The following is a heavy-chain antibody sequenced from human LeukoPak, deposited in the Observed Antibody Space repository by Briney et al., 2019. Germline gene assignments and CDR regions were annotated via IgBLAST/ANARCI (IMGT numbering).Heavy chain of an antibody. Sequence: GGSLRLSCAASGLTFSSYGMNWVRQAPGKGLQWVSYISSSSSTIYYADSVKGRFTISRDNAKNSLYLQMNSLRDDDTAVYYCAISPDRYCSGGSCYNWGQGTLVTVSS. D-gene: IGHD2-15*01. J-gene: IGHJ4*02. CDR1: GLTFSSYG. CDR2: ISSSSSTI. CDR3: AISPDRYCSGGSCYN. V-gene: IGHV3-48*02.